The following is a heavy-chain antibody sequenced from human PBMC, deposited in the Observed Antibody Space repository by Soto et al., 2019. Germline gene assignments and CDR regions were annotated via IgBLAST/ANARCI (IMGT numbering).Heavy chain of an antibody. J-gene: IGHJ6*02. CDR1: GGTFSSYA. CDR2: SIAMFNRA. Sequence: QVQLVQSGAEVKKPGSSVKVSCKASGGTFSSYAISWVRQAPGQGLEWMGGSIAMFNRAHSARKFPGRVTMTADETTSTAYMDLSSPRSEDTAVYYCARGQFHHVSNYYYALDVWGQGTTVTVS. CDR3: ARGQFHHVSNYYYALDV. V-gene: IGHV1-69*01.